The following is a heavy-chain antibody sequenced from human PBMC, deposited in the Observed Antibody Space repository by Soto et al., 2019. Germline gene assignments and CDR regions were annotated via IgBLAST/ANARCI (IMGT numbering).Heavy chain of an antibody. CDR2: ISYDGSNK. J-gene: IGHJ3*01. V-gene: IGHV3-30-3*01. CDR1: GFTFSSYA. Sequence: GGSLRLSCAASGFTFSSYAMHWVRQAPGKGLEWVAVISYDGSNKYYADSVKGRFTISRDNSKNTLYLQMNSLRAEDTAVYYCARDPPRGCSCCSCYSGAFYFWGQGSMVTVSS. D-gene: IGHD2-15*01. CDR3: ARDPPRGCSCCSCYSGAFYF.